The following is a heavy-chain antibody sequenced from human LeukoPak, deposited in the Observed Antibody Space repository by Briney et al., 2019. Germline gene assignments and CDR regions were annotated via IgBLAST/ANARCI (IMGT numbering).Heavy chain of an antibody. V-gene: IGHV3-30*18. Sequence: GGSLRLSCAASGFTFSSYGMHWVRQAPGKGLEWVAVISYDGSNKYYADSVKGRFTISRDNSKNTLYLQMNSLRAEDTAVYYCAKDVWSSGWYDPFDYWGQGTLVTVSS. CDR1: GFTFSSYG. CDR2: ISYDGSNK. J-gene: IGHJ4*02. D-gene: IGHD6-19*01. CDR3: AKDVWSSGWYDPFDY.